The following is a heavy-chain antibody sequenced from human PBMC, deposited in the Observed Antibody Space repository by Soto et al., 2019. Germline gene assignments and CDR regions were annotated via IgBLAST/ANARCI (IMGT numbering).Heavy chain of an antibody. CDR2: ISYDGSNK. Sequence: VQLVESGGGLVQPGGSLRLSCAASGFTFSSYGMHWVRQAPGKGLEWVAVISYDGSNKYYADSVKGRFTISRDNSKNTLYLQMNSLRAEDTAVYYCAKDGGSYKVGYYGMDVWGQGTTVTVSS. CDR1: GFTFSSYG. D-gene: IGHD1-26*01. V-gene: IGHV3-30*18. J-gene: IGHJ6*02. CDR3: AKDGGSYKVGYYGMDV.